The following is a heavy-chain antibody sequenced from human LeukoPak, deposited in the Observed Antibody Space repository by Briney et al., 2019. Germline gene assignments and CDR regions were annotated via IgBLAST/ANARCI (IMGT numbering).Heavy chain of an antibody. CDR1: GFTFSNYW. CDR3: AKDYGGTEVFDY. J-gene: IGHJ4*02. Sequence: GGSLRLSCAASGFTFSNYWMHWVRHAPGKGLVWVSRIKGDGSHTIYADSVKGRFTISRDNAKNTLYLQMKSLRAEDTAVYYCAKDYGGTEVFDYWGQGTLVTVSS. D-gene: IGHD4-23*01. CDR2: IKGDGSHT. V-gene: IGHV3-74*01.